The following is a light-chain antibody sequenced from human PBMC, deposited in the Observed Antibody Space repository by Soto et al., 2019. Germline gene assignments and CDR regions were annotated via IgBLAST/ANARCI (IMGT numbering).Light chain of an antibody. CDR1: QSVSSSY. CDR2: AAS. V-gene: IGKV3-20*01. CDR3: HHYDSSPPYT. Sequence: EIVLTQSPGTLSLSPGERATLSCRASQSVSSSYLAWYRHKPGQAPRLLIYAASSRATGIPDRFIGSGSGTDFTLTISRLEPDDSAVYYCHHYDSSPPYTFGQGTRLEI. J-gene: IGKJ5*01.